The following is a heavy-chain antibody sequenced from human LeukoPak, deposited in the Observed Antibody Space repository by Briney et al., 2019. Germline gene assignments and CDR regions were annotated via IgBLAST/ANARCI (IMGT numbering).Heavy chain of an antibody. CDR2: IYHSGST. V-gene: IGHV4-34*01. CDR1: GGSFSGYY. CDR3: ARNRRRGYYYDSSGTNYFDY. J-gene: IGHJ4*02. D-gene: IGHD3-22*01. Sequence: SETLSLTCAVYGGSFSGYYWGWIRQPPGKGLEWIGGIYHSGSTYYNPSLKSRVTISVDTSKNQFSLKLSSVTAADTAVYYCARNRRRGYYYDSSGTNYFDYWGQGTLVTVSS.